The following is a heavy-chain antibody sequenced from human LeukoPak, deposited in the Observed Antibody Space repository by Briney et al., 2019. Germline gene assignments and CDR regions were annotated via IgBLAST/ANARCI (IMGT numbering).Heavy chain of an antibody. CDR1: GFTFSSYN. CDR3: ARDPYSGGYGDYYYYYMDV. D-gene: IGHD1-26*01. J-gene: IGHJ6*03. V-gene: IGHV3-21*01. CDR2: ITSSSSYI. Sequence: GGSLRLSCAASGFTFSSYNMNWVRQAPGKGLEWVSSITSSSSYIYYADSVKGRFTISRDNAKNSLYLQINSLRAEDTAVYYCARDPYSGGYGDYYYYYMDVWGKGTTVTVSS.